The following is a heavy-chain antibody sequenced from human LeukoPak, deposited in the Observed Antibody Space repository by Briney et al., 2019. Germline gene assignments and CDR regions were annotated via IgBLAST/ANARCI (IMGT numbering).Heavy chain of an antibody. J-gene: IGHJ4*02. CDR3: ARVGYDSSGYLDY. V-gene: IGHV4-4*02. D-gene: IGHD3-22*01. CDR2: IYHSGST. CDR1: GGSISSSNW. Sequence: SETLSLTCAVSGGSISSSNWWSWVRQPPGKGLEWIGEIYHSGSTNYNPPLKSRVTISVDKSKNQFSLKLSSVTAADTAVYYCARVGYDSSGYLDYWGQGTLVTVSS.